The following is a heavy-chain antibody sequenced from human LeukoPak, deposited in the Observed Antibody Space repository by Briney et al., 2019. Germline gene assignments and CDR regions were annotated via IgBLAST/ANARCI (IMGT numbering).Heavy chain of an antibody. J-gene: IGHJ3*02. CDR1: GFTFSSYS. Sequence: GRSLRLSCAASGFTFSSYSMNWVRQAPGKGLEWVSGINWNGGSTGYADSVKGRFTISRDNAKNSLYLQMNSLRAEDTALYYCARVGMIVVVADAFDIWGQGTMVTVSS. CDR2: INWNGGST. D-gene: IGHD3-22*01. CDR3: ARVGMIVVVADAFDI. V-gene: IGHV3-20*04.